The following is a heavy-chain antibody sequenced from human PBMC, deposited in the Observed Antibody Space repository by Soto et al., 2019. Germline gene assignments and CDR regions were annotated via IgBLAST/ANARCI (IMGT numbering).Heavy chain of an antibody. CDR1: GFTFSSYG. Sequence: QVQLVASGGGVVQPGRSLRLSCAASGFTFSSYGMHWVRQAPGKGLEWVAVIWYDGSNKYYADSVKGRFTISRDNSKNSLYLQMNRLRAEDTAVSYCARGLKRGRGWYLGSYYFDYWGQGTLVTVSS. CDR3: ARGLKRGRGWYLGSYYFDY. CDR2: IWYDGSNK. V-gene: IGHV3-33*01. D-gene: IGHD6-19*01. J-gene: IGHJ4*02.